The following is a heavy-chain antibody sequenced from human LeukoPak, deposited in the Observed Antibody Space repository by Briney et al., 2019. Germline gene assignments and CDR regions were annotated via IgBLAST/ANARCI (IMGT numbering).Heavy chain of an antibody. CDR3: ARAVADAFDI. V-gene: IGHV4-59*01. CDR1: GGSISSYY. Sequence: SETLSLTCTVSGGSISSYYWSWIRQPPGKGLEWIGYIYYSGSTNYNPSLKSRVTISVDTSKNQFSLKLSSVTAADTAVYYCARAVADAFDIWGQGQWSPSLQ. D-gene: IGHD4-23*01. CDR2: IYYSGST. J-gene: IGHJ3*02.